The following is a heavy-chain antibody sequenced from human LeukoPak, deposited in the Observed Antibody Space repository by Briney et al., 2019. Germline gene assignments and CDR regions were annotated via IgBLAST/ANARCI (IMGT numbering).Heavy chain of an antibody. D-gene: IGHD6-19*01. CDR1: GFTFRASY. CDR3: VRGSDWYYFDF. Sequence: GGSLRLSCAASGFTFRASYMHWVRQVPGQGLVWASRTNTDGSTIVYANSVKGRFTMSRDNAKNTLYLQMNSLRAEDTAIYYCVRGSDWYYFDFWGQGALVTVSS. CDR2: TNTDGSTI. V-gene: IGHV3-74*01. J-gene: IGHJ4*02.